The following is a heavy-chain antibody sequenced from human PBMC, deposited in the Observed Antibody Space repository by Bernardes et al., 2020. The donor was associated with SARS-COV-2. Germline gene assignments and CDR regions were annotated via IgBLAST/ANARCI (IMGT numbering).Heavy chain of an antibody. D-gene: IGHD2-21*01. CDR2: YYASGSS. Sequence: SETLSLTCTVSGGSISSCNYYWGWIRQPHGQGREWVGRYYASGSSYYNPSLQSRVRACVDTSKNQFSLRLSFVTAADTAVYYCAGSSCGIDCYIGGLRSWDYGMDVWGQGTTVTVSS. CDR1: GGSISSCNYY. CDR3: AGSSCGIDCYIGGLRSWDYGMDV. J-gene: IGHJ6*02. V-gene: IGHV4-39*01.